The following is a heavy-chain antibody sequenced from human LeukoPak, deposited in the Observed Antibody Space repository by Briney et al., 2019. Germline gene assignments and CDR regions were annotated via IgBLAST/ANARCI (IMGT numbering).Heavy chain of an antibody. Sequence: ASETLSLTRAVYGGSFSGYYWSWIRQPPGKGLEWIGEINHSGSTNYNPSLKSRVTISVDTSKNQFSLKLSSVTAADTAVYYCASLSSRARDYWGQGTLVTVSS. CDR3: ASLSSRARDY. CDR2: INHSGST. J-gene: IGHJ4*02. CDR1: GGSFSGYY. V-gene: IGHV4-34*01.